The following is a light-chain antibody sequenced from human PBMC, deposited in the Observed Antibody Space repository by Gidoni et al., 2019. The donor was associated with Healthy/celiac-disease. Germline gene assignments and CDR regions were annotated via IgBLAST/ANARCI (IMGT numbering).Light chain of an antibody. CDR3: QQYNSYSPYT. CDR1: QSISSW. V-gene: IGKV1-5*03. CDR2: KAS. Sequence: DIQITQSPSTLSASVGDRVTITCRASQSISSWLAWYQQKPGKAPKLLIYKASSLESGVPSRFSGSGSGTEFTLTISSLQHDDFATYYCQQYNSYSPYTFGQGTKLEIK. J-gene: IGKJ2*01.